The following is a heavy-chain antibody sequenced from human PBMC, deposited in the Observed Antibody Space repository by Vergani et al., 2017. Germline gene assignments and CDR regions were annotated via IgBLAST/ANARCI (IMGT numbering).Heavy chain of an antibody. CDR3: AREVGHYYGSGDNWFDP. D-gene: IGHD3-10*01. CDR2: IYHSGST. V-gene: IGHV4-30-2*01. CDR1: GGSISSGGYS. Sequence: QLQLPESGSGLVKPSQTLSLTCAVSGGSISSGGYSWSWIRQPPGKGLEWIGYIYHSGSTYYNPSLKSRVTISVDRSKNQFSLKLSSVTAADTAVYYCAREVGHYYGSGDNWFDPWGQGTLVTVSS. J-gene: IGHJ5*02.